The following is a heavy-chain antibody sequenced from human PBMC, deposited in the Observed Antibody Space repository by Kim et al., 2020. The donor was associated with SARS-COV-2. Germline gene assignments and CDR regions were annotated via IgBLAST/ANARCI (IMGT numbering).Heavy chain of an antibody. J-gene: IGHJ4*02. Sequence: GGSLRLSCAASGFTFSSYGMHWVRQAPGKGLEWVAVISYDGSNKYYADSVKGRFTISRDNSKNTLYLQMNSLRAEDTAVYYCAKDRRDAPFDYWGQGTLVTVSS. V-gene: IGHV3-30*18. CDR3: AKDRRDAPFDY. CDR1: GFTFSSYG. D-gene: IGHD2-8*01. CDR2: ISYDGSNK.